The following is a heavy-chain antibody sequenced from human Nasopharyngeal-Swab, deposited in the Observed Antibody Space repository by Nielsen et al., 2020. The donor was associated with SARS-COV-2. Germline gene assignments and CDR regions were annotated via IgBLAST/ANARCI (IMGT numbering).Heavy chain of an antibody. CDR3: ASGPTVDIVATSFDY. J-gene: IGHJ4*02. CDR1: GFTSSSYV. CDR2: IWIDGSNK. D-gene: IGHD5-12*01. V-gene: IGHV3-33*01. Sequence: GGPLRLSCAASGFTSSSYVLHWVREAPAKGPEWVAVIWIDGSNKYYADSVKGRFTISRDNSKNTLYLQMNSLTAEDTAVYYCASGPTVDIVATSFDYWGQGPLVTVSS.